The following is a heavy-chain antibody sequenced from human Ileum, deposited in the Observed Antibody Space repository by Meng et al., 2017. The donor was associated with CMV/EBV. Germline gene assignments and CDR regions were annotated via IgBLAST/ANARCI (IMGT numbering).Heavy chain of an antibody. J-gene: IGHJ4*02. CDR3: ARDQSKRGPITIDY. Sequence: SGFTFSSYWMHWVRQAPGKGLVWVSRINSDGTSTTYADSVRGRFTISRDNAKNTLYLQVNSLRAEDTAVYYCARDQSKRGPITIDYWGQGTLVTVSS. CDR2: INSDGTST. CDR1: GFTFSSYW. D-gene: IGHD1-20*01. V-gene: IGHV3-74*01.